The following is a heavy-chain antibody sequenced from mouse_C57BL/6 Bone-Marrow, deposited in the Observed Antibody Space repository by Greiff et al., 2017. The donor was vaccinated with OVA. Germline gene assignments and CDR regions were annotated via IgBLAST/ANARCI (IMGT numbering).Heavy chain of an antibody. Sequence: QVQLQQSGAELVMPGASVKLSCKASGYTFTSYWMHWVKQRPGQGLEWIGEIDPSDSYTNYNQKFKGKSTLTVDKSSSTAYMQLSSLTSEYSAVYYCARSIYNYFDYWGQGTTLTVSS. V-gene: IGHV1-69*01. CDR1: GYTFTSYW. CDR2: IDPSDSYT. J-gene: IGHJ2*01. D-gene: IGHD2-12*01. CDR3: ARSIYNYFDY.